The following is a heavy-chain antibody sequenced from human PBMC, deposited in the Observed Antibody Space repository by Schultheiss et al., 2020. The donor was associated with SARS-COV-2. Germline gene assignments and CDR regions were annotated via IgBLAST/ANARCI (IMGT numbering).Heavy chain of an antibody. Sequence: GGSLRLSCAASGFTFSSFAMNWVRQAPGKGLEWVSVISSSAANTYYADSVKGRFTISRDNSKNTVYLQMNSLRVEDTAVYYCAKDAPGGSRGGPNDYWGQGTLVTVSS. J-gene: IGHJ4*02. D-gene: IGHD3-16*01. V-gene: IGHV3-23*01. CDR2: ISSSAANT. CDR1: GFTFSSFA. CDR3: AKDAPGGSRGGPNDY.